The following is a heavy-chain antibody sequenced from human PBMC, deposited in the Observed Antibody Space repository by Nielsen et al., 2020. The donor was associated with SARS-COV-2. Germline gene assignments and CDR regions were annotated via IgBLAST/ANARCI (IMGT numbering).Heavy chain of an antibody. Sequence: SETPSLPSTVSRGSIRSHHWTWIRPPPAKGLEWIGYIYYTGSTNYNPSLKSRVTMSVDTSKNQFSLKLRSVTAADTAVYFCATAVGATSSHDAFDIWGQGTMVTVSS. V-gene: IGHV4-59*08. CDR3: ATAVGATSSHDAFDI. J-gene: IGHJ3*02. CDR2: IYYTGST. D-gene: IGHD1-26*01. CDR1: RGSIRSHH.